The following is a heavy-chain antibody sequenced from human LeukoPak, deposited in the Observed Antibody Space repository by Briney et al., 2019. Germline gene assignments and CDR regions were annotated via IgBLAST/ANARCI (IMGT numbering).Heavy chain of an antibody. J-gene: IGHJ4*02. D-gene: IGHD2-2*01. V-gene: IGHV4-59*08. CDR2: INYSGST. CDR1: GGSISNCY. Sequence: SETLSLTCTVSGGSISNCYWSWIRQPPGKGLEWIGYINYSGSTTYNPSLKSRVTISVDTSKNQFSLKLTSATAADTAVYYCARQAAANSIDYWGQGTVVTVSS. CDR3: ARQAAANSIDY.